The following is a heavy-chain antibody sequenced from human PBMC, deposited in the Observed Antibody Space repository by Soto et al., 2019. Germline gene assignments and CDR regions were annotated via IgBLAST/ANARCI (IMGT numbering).Heavy chain of an antibody. D-gene: IGHD1-26*01. Sequence: PSETLSLTCTVSGGSISSSSFYWGWIRQPPGKGLEWIGNIYYSGSTYNNPSLKSRVTISVDTSKNQFSLRLSSVTAADTAVYYCARQPRGFGSYYHQLDYWGQGTLVTVSS. CDR1: GGSISSSSFY. CDR3: ARQPRGFGSYYHQLDY. V-gene: IGHV4-39*01. CDR2: IYYSGST. J-gene: IGHJ4*02.